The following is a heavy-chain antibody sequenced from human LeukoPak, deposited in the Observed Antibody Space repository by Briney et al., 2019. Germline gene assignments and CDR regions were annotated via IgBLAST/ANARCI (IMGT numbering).Heavy chain of an antibody. Sequence: SETLSLTCTVSGGSISSSSYYWGWIRQPPGKGLEWIGSIYYSGSTYYNPSLKSRVTISVDTSKNQFSLKLSSVTAADTAVYYCARATASRFDYWGQGTLVTVSS. CDR2: IYYSGST. V-gene: IGHV4-39*07. J-gene: IGHJ4*02. CDR3: ARATASRFDY. D-gene: IGHD4-17*01. CDR1: GGSISSSSYY.